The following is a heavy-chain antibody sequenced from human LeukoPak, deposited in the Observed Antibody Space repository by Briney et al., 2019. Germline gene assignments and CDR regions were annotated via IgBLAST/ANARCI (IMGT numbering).Heavy chain of an antibody. J-gene: IGHJ5*02. CDR2: INHSGST. D-gene: IGHD3-3*01. V-gene: IGHV4-34*01. Sequence: SETLSLTCAVYGGSFSGYYWSRIRQPPGKGLEWIGEINHSGSTNYNPSLKSRVTISVDTSKNQFSLKLSSVTAADTAVYYCARGAYYDFWSGRNWFDPWGQGTLVTVSS. CDR3: ARGAYYDFWSGRNWFDP. CDR1: GGSFSGYY.